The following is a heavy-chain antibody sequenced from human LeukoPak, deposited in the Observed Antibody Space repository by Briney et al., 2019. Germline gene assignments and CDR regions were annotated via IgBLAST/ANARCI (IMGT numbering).Heavy chain of an antibody. V-gene: IGHV3-21*01. D-gene: IGHD6-13*01. J-gene: IGHJ4*02. CDR1: GFTFSSYS. CDR3: ARGLSSRYYVRAYY. Sequence: PGGSLRLSCAASGFTFSSYSMNWVRQAPGKGLEWVSSISSSSSYIYYADSVKGRFTIFRDNAKNSLYLQMNSLRAEDTAVYYCARGLSSRYYVRAYYWGQGTLVTVSS. CDR2: ISSSSSYI.